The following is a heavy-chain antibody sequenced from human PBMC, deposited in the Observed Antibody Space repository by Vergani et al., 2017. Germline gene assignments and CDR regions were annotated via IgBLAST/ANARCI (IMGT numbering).Heavy chain of an antibody. CDR3: AREPVVIIEGFYYYYMDV. D-gene: IGHD3-3*01. CDR1: GFTFSSYS. CDR2: ISSSSSTI. V-gene: IGHV3-48*02. Sequence: VQLVESGGGLVKPGGSLRLSCAASGFTFSSYSMNWVRQAPGKGLEWVSYISSSSSTIYYADSVKGRFTISRDNAKNSLYLQMNSLRDEDTAVYYCAREPVVIIEGFYYYYMDVWGKGTTVTVSS. J-gene: IGHJ6*03.